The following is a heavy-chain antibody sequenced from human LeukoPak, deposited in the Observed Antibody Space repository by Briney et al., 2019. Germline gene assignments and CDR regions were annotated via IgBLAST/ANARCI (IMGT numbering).Heavy chain of an antibody. CDR2: INRNGVFM. CDR3: ATLDYYDKSPRILDY. V-gene: IGHV3-21*06. CDR1: GFTFSTYN. D-gene: IGHD3-22*01. J-gene: IGHJ4*02. Sequence: GGSLRLSCAASGFTFSTYNMIWVRQAPGRGLEWVSSINRNGVFMFYADSVKGRFTISRDNAKNSLYVQMNSLRVEDTAVYYCATLDYYDKSPRILDYWGQGTLVTVSS.